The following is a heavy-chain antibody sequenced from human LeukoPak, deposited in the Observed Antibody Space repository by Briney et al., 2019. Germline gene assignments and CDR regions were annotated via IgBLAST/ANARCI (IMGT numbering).Heavy chain of an antibody. V-gene: IGHV4-59*12. CDR3: ARDLRCWYCNSTRSGPN. Sequence: SETLSLTCTVSGGSISSYYWSWIRQPPGKGLEWIGSIYYSGSTYYNPSLKSRVTISVDTSKNQFSLKLSSVTAADTAVYYCARDLRCWYCNSTRSGPNWGQGTLVTVS. CDR2: IYYSGST. D-gene: IGHD2-2*01. CDR1: GGSISSYY. J-gene: IGHJ4*02.